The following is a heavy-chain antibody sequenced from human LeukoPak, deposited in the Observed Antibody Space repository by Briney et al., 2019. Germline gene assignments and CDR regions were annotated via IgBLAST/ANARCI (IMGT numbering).Heavy chain of an antibody. D-gene: IGHD2-2*01. Sequence: ASGTLSLTCAVSGVSISSSNWWSWVRQPPGKGLEWIGEIYHSGSTNYNPSLKSRVTISVDRSKNQFSLKLSSVTAADTAVYYCARAAQGYCSSTSCSRTYYYYYGMDVWGQGTTVTVSS. CDR3: ARAAQGYCSSTSCSRTYYYYYGMDV. J-gene: IGHJ6*02. CDR1: GVSISSSNW. CDR2: IYHSGST. V-gene: IGHV4-4*02.